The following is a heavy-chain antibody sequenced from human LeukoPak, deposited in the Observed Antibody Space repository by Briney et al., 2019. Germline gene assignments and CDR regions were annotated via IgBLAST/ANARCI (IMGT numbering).Heavy chain of an antibody. J-gene: IGHJ1*01. V-gene: IGHV4-59*01. CDR3: ARGGAARLHFQN. CDR2: IYHSGST. CDR1: GGSISTYY. Sequence: SETLSLTCTVSGGSISTYYWNWIRQAPGKGLEWIGYIYHSGSTNYNPSLQSRVTISVDTSKNQFSLNLNSVTAADTAVYYCARGGAARLHFQNWGQGTLVTVSS. D-gene: IGHD6-6*01.